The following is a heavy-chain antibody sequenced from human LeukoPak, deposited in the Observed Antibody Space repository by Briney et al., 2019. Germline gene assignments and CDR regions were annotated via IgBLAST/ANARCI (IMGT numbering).Heavy chain of an antibody. CDR1: GFTFSNYL. CDR2: IKQDGGER. CDR3: ARSRAAVVMGELIPSFYYGMDV. Sequence: GGSLRLSCAASGFTFSNYLMNWVRQVPGKGLEWVATIKQDGGERYYVDSVEGRFTISRDNGKTSVYLQMNSLRADDTAVYYCARSRAAVVMGELIPSFYYGMDVWGQGTTVTVSS. V-gene: IGHV3-7*03. D-gene: IGHD3-16*01. J-gene: IGHJ6*02.